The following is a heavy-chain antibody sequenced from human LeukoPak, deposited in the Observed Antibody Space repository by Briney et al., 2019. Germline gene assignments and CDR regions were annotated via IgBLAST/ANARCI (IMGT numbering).Heavy chain of an antibody. CDR1: GFTFTSSA. D-gene: IGHD2-2*01. J-gene: IGHJ5*02. V-gene: IGHV1-58*01. Sequence: SVKVSCKASGFTFTSSAVQWVRQARGQRLEWIGWIVVGSGNTNYAQKFQERVTITRDMSTSTAYIELSSLRSEETAVYYCAADPWSSTSCPWGQGTLVTVSS. CDR2: IVVGSGNT. CDR3: AADPWSSTSCP.